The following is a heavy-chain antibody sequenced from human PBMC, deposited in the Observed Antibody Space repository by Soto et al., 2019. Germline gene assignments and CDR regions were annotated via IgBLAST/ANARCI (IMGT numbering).Heavy chain of an antibody. CDR1: GFTFSSYW. J-gene: IGHJ6*02. CDR2: IKQDGSEK. V-gene: IGHV3-7*01. CDR3: ARVLHVLRYFDWLPHYYYYGMDV. D-gene: IGHD3-9*01. Sequence: PGGSLRLSCAASGFTFSSYWMSWVRQAPGKGLEWVANIKQDGSEKYYVDSVKGRFTISRDNAKNSLYLQMNSLRAEDTAVYYCARVLHVLRYFDWLPHYYYYGMDVWGQGTTVTVS.